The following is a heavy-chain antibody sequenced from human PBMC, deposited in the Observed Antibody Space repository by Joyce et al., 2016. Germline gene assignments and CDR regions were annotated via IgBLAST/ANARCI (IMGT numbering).Heavy chain of an antibody. V-gene: IGHV3-30-3*01. D-gene: IGHD3-3*01. J-gene: IGHJ3*02. CDR3: ARGITIFGVVSDAFDI. Sequence: QVQLVESGGGVVQPGRSLRLSCAASGFTLSSYAMHWVRQAPGKGLEWVSFISYGGSNKYYADSVKGQFPISREKSKNTLYLQMNSLRAEDTAVYYCARGITIFGVVSDAFDIWGQGTMVTVSS. CDR1: GFTLSSYA. CDR2: ISYGGSNK.